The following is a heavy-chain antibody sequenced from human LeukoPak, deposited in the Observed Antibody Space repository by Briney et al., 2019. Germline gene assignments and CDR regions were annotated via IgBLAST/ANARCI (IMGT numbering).Heavy chain of an antibody. CDR2: IYSGGST. V-gene: IGHV3-66*01. CDR3: AARTLDY. D-gene: IGHD6-6*01. CDR1: GFTFSSNY. Sequence: GGSLTLSCAASGFTFSSNYMRWVRQAPGRGLEWVSVIYSGGSTYYADSVKGRFTISRDNSKNTLYLQMNSLRAEDTAVYYCAARTLDYWGQGTLVTVSS. J-gene: IGHJ4*02.